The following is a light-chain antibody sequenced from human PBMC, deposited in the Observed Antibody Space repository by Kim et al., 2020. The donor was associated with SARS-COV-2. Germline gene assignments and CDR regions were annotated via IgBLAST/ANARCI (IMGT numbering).Light chain of an antibody. Sequence: SSELTQDPAVSVALGQTVRITCQGDSLRSYYASWYQQKPGQAPVLVIYGKNNRPSGIPDRFSGSSSGNTASLTITGAQGEDEAEYYCNSRDRRGNNPVVF. V-gene: IGLV3-19*01. J-gene: IGLJ2*01. CDR3: NSRDRRGNNPVV. CDR2: GKN. CDR1: SLRSYY.